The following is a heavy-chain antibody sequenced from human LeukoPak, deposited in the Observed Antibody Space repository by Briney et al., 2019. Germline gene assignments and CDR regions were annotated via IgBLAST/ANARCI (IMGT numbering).Heavy chain of an antibody. CDR1: GGSISSYY. Sequence: SETLSLTCTVSGGSISSYYWSWIRQPPGKGLEWIGYIYYSGSTNYNPSLKSRVTISVDTSKNQFSLKLSSVTAADTAVYYCARLRGPNTVSDYWGQGTLVTVSS. D-gene: IGHD4-17*01. CDR3: ARLRGPNTVSDY. J-gene: IGHJ4*02. V-gene: IGHV4-59*12. CDR2: IYYSGST.